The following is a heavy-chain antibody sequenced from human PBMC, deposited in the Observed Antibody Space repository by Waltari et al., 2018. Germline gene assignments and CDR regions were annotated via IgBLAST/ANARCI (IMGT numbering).Heavy chain of an antibody. CDR2: IYYSGST. CDR3: AREDYDSSGYYDP. J-gene: IGHJ5*02. V-gene: IGHV4-31*03. D-gene: IGHD3-22*01. CDR1: GGSIRSGGYY. Sequence: QVQLQESGPGLVKPSQTLSLTCTVSGGSIRSGGYYWSWIRQHPGKGLEWIGYIYYSGSTYYNPSLKSRVTISVDTSKNQFSLKLSSVTAADTAVYYCAREDYDSSGYYDPWGQGTLVTVSS.